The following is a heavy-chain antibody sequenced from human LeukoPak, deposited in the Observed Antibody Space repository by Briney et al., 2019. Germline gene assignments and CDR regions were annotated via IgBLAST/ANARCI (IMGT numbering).Heavy chain of an antibody. CDR3: AKGRYDILKQVAFDI. CDR1: GFTFDDYA. D-gene: IGHD3-9*01. V-gene: IGHV3-9*03. J-gene: IGHJ3*02. CDR2: ISWNSGSI. Sequence: PGRSLRLSCAASGFTFDDYAMHWVRQAPGKGLEWVSGISWNSGSIGYADSVKGRFTISRDNAKNSLYLQMNSLRAEDMALYYCAKGRYDILKQVAFDIWGQGTMVTVSS.